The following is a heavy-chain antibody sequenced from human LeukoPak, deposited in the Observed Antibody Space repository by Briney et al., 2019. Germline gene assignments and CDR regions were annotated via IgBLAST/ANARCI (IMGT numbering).Heavy chain of an antibody. D-gene: IGHD3-10*01. CDR1: GFNFRGYA. Sequence: PGGSLRLSCDASGFNFRGYAMSWVRQAPGKGLEWVSVISADSATTFYADSVKARFTISRDNAKNTVFLQMSSLRAEDTALYYCARKSASGNYPLDYWGQGTLVTVSS. J-gene: IGHJ4*02. CDR3: ARKSASGNYPLDY. V-gene: IGHV3-23*01. CDR2: ISADSATT.